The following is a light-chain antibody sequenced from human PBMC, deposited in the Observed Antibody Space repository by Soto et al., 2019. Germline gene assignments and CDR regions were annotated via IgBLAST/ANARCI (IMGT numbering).Light chain of an antibody. Sequence: EIVLTQSPGTLSLSPGERATLSCRASQSVSSSYLVWYQQKPGQAPRLLIYGASSRATGIPDRFSGSGSGTDFTLTISGLEPEDFAVYYCQQYSSSSWTFGQGTKVEIK. V-gene: IGKV3-20*01. CDR1: QSVSSSY. CDR2: GAS. CDR3: QQYSSSSWT. J-gene: IGKJ1*01.